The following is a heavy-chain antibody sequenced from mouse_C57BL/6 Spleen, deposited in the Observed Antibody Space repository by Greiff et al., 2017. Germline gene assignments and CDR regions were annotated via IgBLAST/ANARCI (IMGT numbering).Heavy chain of an antibody. D-gene: IGHD3-2*02. Sequence: VQLQQSGPELVKPGASVKIPCKASGYTFTDYNMDWVKQSHGKSLEWIGDINPNNGGTIYNQKFKGKATLTVDKSSSTAYMELRSLTSEDTAVYYCARSDSSGYVDFDYWGQGTTLTVSS. J-gene: IGHJ2*01. CDR3: ARSDSSGYVDFDY. CDR1: GYTFTDYN. V-gene: IGHV1-18*01. CDR2: INPNNGGT.